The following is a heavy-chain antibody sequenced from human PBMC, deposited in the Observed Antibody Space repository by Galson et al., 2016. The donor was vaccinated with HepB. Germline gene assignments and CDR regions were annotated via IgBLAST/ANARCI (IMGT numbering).Heavy chain of an antibody. V-gene: IGHV3-21*01. CDR2: ISSSSSYT. CDR3: ARDRSSWQEEETFDV. Sequence: SLRLSCAASGFTFSNYKMNWVRQAPGKGLEWISSISSSSSYTFYADSVKGRVTISRDNAKKSLYLQMNSLRAEDTAVYYCARDRSSWQEEETFDVWGQGTLVAVSS. J-gene: IGHJ3*01. D-gene: IGHD6-13*01. CDR1: GFTFSNYK.